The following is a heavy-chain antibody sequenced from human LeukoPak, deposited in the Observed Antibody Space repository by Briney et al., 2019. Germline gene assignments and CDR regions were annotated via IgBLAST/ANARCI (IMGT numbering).Heavy chain of an antibody. V-gene: IGHV3-30*04. CDR2: ISYDGSNK. CDR1: GFTFSSYA. CDR3: ARAGYSSGWYACY. D-gene: IGHD6-19*01. J-gene: IGHJ4*02. Sequence: GGSLRLSCAASGFTFSSYAMHWVRQAPGKGLEWVAVISYDGSNKYYADSVKGRFTIPRDNSKNTLYLQMNSLRAEDTAVYYCARAGYSSGWYACYWGQGTLVTVSS.